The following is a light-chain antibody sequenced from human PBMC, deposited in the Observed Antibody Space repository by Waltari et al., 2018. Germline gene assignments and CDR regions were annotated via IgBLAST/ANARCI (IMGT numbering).Light chain of an antibody. CDR3: SSYTRSSTLGV. Sequence: QSALTQPASVSGSPGQSITISCSGTSSDVGGYNYVSWYQQHPGKAPKPIIFDVSNRPSGVSNRFSGSKSGNTASLTISGLQAEDEADYYCSSYTRSSTLGVFGGGTKLTVL. CDR1: SSDVGGYNY. J-gene: IGLJ3*02. CDR2: DVS. V-gene: IGLV2-14*03.